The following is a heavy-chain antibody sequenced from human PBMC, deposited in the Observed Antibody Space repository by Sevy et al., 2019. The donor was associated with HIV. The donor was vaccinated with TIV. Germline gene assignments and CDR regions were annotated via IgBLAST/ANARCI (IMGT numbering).Heavy chain of an antibody. CDR1: GFSISGYT. Sequence: GGSLRLSCAASGFSISGYTMNWVRQAPGKGLEWVSSIRSGSSFIYYADSLKGRFTISRDNARNLLYLQMNSLRVEDTAVYYCARVGLGDCSGTNCSPNDYWGQGTLVTVSS. CDR2: IRSGSSFI. V-gene: IGHV3-21*01. CDR3: ARVGLGDCSGTNCSPNDY. J-gene: IGHJ4*02. D-gene: IGHD2-2*01.